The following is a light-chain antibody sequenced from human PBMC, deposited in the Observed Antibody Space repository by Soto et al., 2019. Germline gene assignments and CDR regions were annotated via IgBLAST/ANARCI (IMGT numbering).Light chain of an antibody. CDR1: QDFSNF. CDR2: DAS. V-gene: IGKV1-9*01. Sequence: DIQLTQSRSFLSASIGDRVTITCRASQDFSNFLAWYQQKPGRAPKLLMYDASTLQSGVPSRFSGSGSGTEFTLTISSLRPEDFATYYCQQLYSLPLTFGGGTKV. J-gene: IGKJ4*01. CDR3: QQLYSLPLT.